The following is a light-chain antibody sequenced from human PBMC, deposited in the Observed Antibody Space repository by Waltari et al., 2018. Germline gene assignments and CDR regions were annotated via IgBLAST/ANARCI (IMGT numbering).Light chain of an antibody. Sequence: EIVLTQSPGTLSLSPGERATLSCRASQSVSSSYLAWYQQKPGQAPRLLIYGASSRAIGIPDRFSGSASGTDFTLTISRLEPEDFAVYYCQQYGSSPKTFGQGTKVEIK. CDR2: GAS. J-gene: IGKJ1*01. CDR1: QSVSSSY. V-gene: IGKV3-20*01. CDR3: QQYGSSPKT.